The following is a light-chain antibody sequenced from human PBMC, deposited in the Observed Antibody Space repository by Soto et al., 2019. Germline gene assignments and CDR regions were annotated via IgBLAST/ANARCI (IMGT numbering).Light chain of an antibody. J-gene: IGKJ1*01. CDR2: DAS. V-gene: IGKV3-20*01. CDR3: QQYGKSPRT. Sequence: IVLTQSPGTLSLSPGERATLSCRASQSVPSNYLTWYQQKPGQAPRLLIYDASSRATGVSDRFSGSGSGTDFTLTISRLEPEDFAVYYCQQYGKSPRTFGQGTKVDIK. CDR1: QSVPSNY.